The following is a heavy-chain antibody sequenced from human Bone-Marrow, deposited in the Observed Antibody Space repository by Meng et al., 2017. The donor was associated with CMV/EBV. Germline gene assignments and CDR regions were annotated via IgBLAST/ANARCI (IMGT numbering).Heavy chain of an antibody. V-gene: IGHV3-23*03. CDR2: TYDGVRDS. CDR3: ARGGPYVKEGLGEWYLDL. CDR1: GFSFTSFG. D-gene: IGHD1-26*01. J-gene: IGHJ2*01. Sequence: GESLKISCAASGFSFTSFGMNWVRQIPGKGLQWIANTYDGVRDSRYADSVKGRFTISRDNTKYMLYLQMNSLRVEDTAIYYCARGGPYVKEGLGEWYLDLWGRGTLATVSS.